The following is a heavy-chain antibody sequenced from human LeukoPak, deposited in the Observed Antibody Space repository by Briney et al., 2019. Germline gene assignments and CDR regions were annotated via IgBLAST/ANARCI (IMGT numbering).Heavy chain of an antibody. V-gene: IGHV3-7*01. D-gene: IGHD3-22*01. Sequence: GGSLRLSCAASGFTFSSYWMSWVRQAPGKGLEWVANIKQDGSEKYYVDSVKGRFTISRDNAKNSLYLQMNSLTGKDTAVYYCATYSSLNRREFQYWGQGTLLTVSS. CDR2: IKQDGSEK. J-gene: IGHJ1*01. CDR1: GFTFSSYW. CDR3: ATYSSLNRREFQY.